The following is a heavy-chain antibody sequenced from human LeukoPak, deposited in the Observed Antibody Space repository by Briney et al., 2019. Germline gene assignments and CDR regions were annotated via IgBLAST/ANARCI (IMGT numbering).Heavy chain of an antibody. J-gene: IGHJ4*02. V-gene: IGHV1-46*01. D-gene: IGHD3-22*01. CDR1: GFXFTSYY. Sequence: ASVKVSCKASGFXFTSYYMHWVRQAPGQGREWLGLINPSGGSTSYAQKFQGRVTMTRDTSTSTVYMELSSLRSEDTAVYYCARAYYYDSSGSLLSDHWGQGTLVTVSS. CDR2: INPSGGST. CDR3: ARAYYYDSSGSLLSDH.